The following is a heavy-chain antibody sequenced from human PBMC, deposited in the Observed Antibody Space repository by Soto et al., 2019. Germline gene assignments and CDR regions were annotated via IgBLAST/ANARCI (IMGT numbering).Heavy chain of an antibody. CDR2: ISSSSSTI. CDR1: GFTFSSYS. D-gene: IGHD3-3*01. V-gene: IGHV3-48*02. Sequence: EVQLVESGGGLVQPGGSLRLSCAASGFTFSSYSMNWVRQAPGKGLAWVSYISSSSSTIYYAYSVNGRFTISRDNAKKLLYLQVNSLRDEDTGVYYCASRMINGTICYYYYGMDVWGQGTTVTVSS. J-gene: IGHJ6*02. CDR3: ASRMINGTICYYYYGMDV.